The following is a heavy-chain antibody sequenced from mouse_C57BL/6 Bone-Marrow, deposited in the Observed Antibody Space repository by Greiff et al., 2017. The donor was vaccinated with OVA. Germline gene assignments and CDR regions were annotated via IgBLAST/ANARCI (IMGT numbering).Heavy chain of an antibody. CDR1: GYSITSGYY. D-gene: IGHD2-3*01. J-gene: IGHJ2*01. CDR3: ARDDDGYGY. Sequence: EVQLVESGPGLVKPSQSLSLTCSVTGYSITSGYYWNWIRQFPGNKLEWMGYISYDGSNNYNPSLKNRISITRDTSKNQFFLKLNSVTTEDTATYYCARDDDGYGYWGQGTTLTVSS. V-gene: IGHV3-6*01. CDR2: ISYDGSN.